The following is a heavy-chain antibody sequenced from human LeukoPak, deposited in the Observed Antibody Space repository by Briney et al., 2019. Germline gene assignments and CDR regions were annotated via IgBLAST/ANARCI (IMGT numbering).Heavy chain of an antibody. V-gene: IGHV4-39*07. CDR3: ARDSIAAPDY. CDR2: IYYSGST. CDR1: GGSISSSSYY. Sequence: PSETLSLTCTVPGGSISSSSYYWGWIRQPPGKGLEWIGSIYYSGSTYYNPSLKSRVTISVDTSKNQFSLKLSSVTAADTAVYYCARDSIAAPDYWGQGTLVTVSS. J-gene: IGHJ4*02. D-gene: IGHD6-6*01.